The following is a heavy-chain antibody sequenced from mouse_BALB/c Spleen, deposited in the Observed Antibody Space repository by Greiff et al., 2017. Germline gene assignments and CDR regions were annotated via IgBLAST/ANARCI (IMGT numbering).Heavy chain of an antibody. D-gene: IGHD2-4*01. CDR1: GFSLTSYG. Sequence: VKLVESGPGLVAPSQSLSITCTVSGFSLTSYGVHWVRQPPGKGLEWLGVIWAGGSTNYNSALMSRLSISKDNSKSQVFLKMNSLQTDDTAMYYCARDLYDYDGYAMDYWGQGTSVTVSS. CDR2: IWAGGST. CDR3: ARDLYDYDGYAMDY. J-gene: IGHJ4*01. V-gene: IGHV2-9*02.